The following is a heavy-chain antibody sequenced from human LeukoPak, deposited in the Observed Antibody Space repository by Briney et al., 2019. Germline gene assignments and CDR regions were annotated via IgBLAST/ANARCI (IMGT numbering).Heavy chain of an antibody. D-gene: IGHD6-19*01. V-gene: IGHV4-39*01. CDR1: GGSISSSSYY. Sequence: SETLSLTCTVSGGSISSSSYYWGWIRQPPGKGLEWIGSIYYSGSTYYNPSLKSRVTISVDTSKNQFSLKLSSVTAADTAVYYCAGGDLVAGPDYWGQGTLVTVSS. CDR3: AGGDLVAGPDY. J-gene: IGHJ4*02. CDR2: IYYSGST.